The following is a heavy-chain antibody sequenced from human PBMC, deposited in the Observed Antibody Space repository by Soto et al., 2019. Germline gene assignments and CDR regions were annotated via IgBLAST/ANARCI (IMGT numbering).Heavy chain of an antibody. D-gene: IGHD2-15*01. CDR3: AKIGGSSYYFDY. Sequence: GGSLRLSCAASGFTFSSYAMSWVRQAPGKGLEWVSAISGSGGSTYYADSVKGRFTISRDNSKNRLYLQMNSLRAEDTAVYYCAKIGGSSYYFDYWGQGTLVTVPS. V-gene: IGHV3-23*01. CDR2: ISGSGGST. CDR1: GFTFSSYA. J-gene: IGHJ4*02.